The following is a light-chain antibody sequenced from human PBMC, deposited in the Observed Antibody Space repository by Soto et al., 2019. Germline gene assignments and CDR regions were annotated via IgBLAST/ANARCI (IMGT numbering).Light chain of an antibody. CDR2: GAS. J-gene: IGKJ2*01. Sequence: PGDRATLSCRASQTVISSYLAWYQQKPGQAPRLLIYGASSRATGIPDRFSGSGSGTDFTLTISRLEPEDFAVYYCQQSGTSPPYTFGQGTKLEI. CDR3: QQSGTSPPYT. V-gene: IGKV3-20*01. CDR1: QTVISSY.